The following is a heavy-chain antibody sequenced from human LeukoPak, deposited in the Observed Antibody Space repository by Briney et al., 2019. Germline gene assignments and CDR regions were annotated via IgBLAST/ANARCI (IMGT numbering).Heavy chain of an antibody. CDR3: AKDLWYYASGVPY. V-gene: IGHV3-23*01. D-gene: IGHD3-10*01. J-gene: IGHJ4*02. CDR2: ISGSGGST. CDR1: GSTFSSYG. Sequence: PGGSLRLSCAASGSTFSSYGMSWVRQAPGMGLEWVSGISGSGGSTFYAGSVKGRFTISRDNSKNTLYLQMNSLRAEDTALYYCAKDLWYYASGVPYWGQGTLVTVSS.